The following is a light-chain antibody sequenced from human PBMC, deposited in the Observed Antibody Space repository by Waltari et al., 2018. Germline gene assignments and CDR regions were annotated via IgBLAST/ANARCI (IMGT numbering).Light chain of an antibody. CDR3: SSYTSSSTPLV. CDR1: RSDVGGYNY. J-gene: IGLJ3*02. CDR2: DVS. V-gene: IGLV2-14*01. Sequence: QSALTQPASVSGFPGQSITIPCTGTRSDVGGYNYVSWYQQHPGKAPKLMIYDVSKRPSGVSNRFSGSKSGNTASLTISGLQAEDEADYYCSSYTSSSTPLVFGGGTKLTVL.